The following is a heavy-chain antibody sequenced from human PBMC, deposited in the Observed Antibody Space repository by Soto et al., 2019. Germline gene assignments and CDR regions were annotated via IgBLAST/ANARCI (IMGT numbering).Heavy chain of an antibody. V-gene: IGHV3-21*01. Sequence: GGPLTLSFTVSGFAFNNYGINWLHQAPGKGLEWVSSISNSDYTNYSDSVKGRFAISRDNAKSSVSPQMNTLRVEDTAVYDYAGENSSVRAAGSNFWGQGTLVTVTS. CDR3: AGENSSVRAAGSNF. CDR1: GFAFNNYG. J-gene: IGHJ4*02. D-gene: IGHD6-13*01. CDR2: ISNSDYT.